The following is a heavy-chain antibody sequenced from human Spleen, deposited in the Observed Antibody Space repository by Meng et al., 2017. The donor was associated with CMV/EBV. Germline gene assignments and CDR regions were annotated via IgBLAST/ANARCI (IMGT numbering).Heavy chain of an antibody. V-gene: IGHV3-23*01. J-gene: IGHJ4*02. CDR2: INDSGGST. Sequence: GFSCSRYGLRWVGQAPGEGLEWVSAINDSGGSTYYADSVEGRFTISRDNSKNTLYLQMNSLRAEDTAVYYCAKAPFGSYSHSGGYWGQGTLVTVSS. CDR3: AKAPFGSYSHSGGY. CDR1: GFSCSRYG. D-gene: IGHD6-13*01.